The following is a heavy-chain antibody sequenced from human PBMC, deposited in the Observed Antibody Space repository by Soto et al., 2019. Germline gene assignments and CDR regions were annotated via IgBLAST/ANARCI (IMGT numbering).Heavy chain of an antibody. J-gene: IGHJ4*02. CDR2: ISYDGSNK. D-gene: IGHD6-13*01. CDR1: GVTFSSYG. V-gene: IGHV3-30*03. CDR3: ARSSWHAYYFNY. Sequence: GGSLSLSCAASGVTFSSYGMHRVRQAPGKGLEWVAVISYDGSNKYYADSVTGRFTISRDNSKNTLYLQMNGLRAEDTAVYYSARSSWHAYYFNYWGQGNLVTVSS.